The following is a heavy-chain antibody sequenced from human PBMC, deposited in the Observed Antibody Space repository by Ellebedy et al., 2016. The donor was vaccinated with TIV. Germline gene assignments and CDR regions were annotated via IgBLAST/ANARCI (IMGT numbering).Heavy chain of an antibody. J-gene: IGHJ4*02. V-gene: IGHV1-69*13. Sequence: SVKVSCXASGGTFSSYAISWVRQAPGQGLEWMGGIIPIFGTANYAQKFQGRVTITADESTSTAYMELSSLRSEDTAVYYCARDPVITGTLPEPDYWGQGTLVTVSS. CDR1: GGTFSSYA. CDR3: ARDPVITGTLPEPDY. D-gene: IGHD1-20*01. CDR2: IIPIFGTA.